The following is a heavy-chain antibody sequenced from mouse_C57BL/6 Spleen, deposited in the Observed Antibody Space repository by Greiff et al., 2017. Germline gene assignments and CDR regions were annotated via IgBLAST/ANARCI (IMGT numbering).Heavy chain of an antibody. V-gene: IGHV1-15*01. J-gene: IGHJ3*01. Sequence: QVQLKQSGAELVRPGASVTLSCKASGYTFTDYEMHWVKQTPVHGLEWIGAIDPETGGTAYNQKFKGKAILTADKSSSTAYMELRSRTSEDSAVYYCTRSAYWGQGTLVTVSA. CDR1: GYTFTDYE. CDR3: TRSAY. CDR2: IDPETGGT.